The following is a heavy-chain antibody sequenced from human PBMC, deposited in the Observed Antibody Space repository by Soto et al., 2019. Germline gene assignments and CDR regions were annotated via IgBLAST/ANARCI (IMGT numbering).Heavy chain of an antibody. D-gene: IGHD3-9*01. Sequence: ASVKVSCKASGYTFTGYYMHWVRQAPGQGLEWMGWINPNSGGTNYAQKFQGWVTMTRDTSISTAYMELSRLRSDDTAVYYCARALRYFDWSPKGRPSYYFDYWGQGTLDTAPQ. V-gene: IGHV1-2*04. CDR2: INPNSGGT. J-gene: IGHJ4*02. CDR3: ARALRYFDWSPKGRPSYYFDY. CDR1: GYTFTGYY.